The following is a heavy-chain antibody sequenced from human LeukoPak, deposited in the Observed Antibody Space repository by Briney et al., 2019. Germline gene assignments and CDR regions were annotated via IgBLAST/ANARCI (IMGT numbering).Heavy chain of an antibody. CDR1: GGSISSGGYS. J-gene: IGHJ4*02. CDR2: IYYSGST. V-gene: IGHV4-31*03. D-gene: IGHD4-17*01. Sequence: TASETLSLTCTVSGGSISSGGYSWSWIRQHPGKGLEWIGYIYYSGSTYYNPSLKSRVTISVDTSKNQFSLKLSSVPAAATAVYYCARDRGDYGDSSVFDYWGQGSLVIVSS. CDR3: ARDRGDYGDSSVFDY.